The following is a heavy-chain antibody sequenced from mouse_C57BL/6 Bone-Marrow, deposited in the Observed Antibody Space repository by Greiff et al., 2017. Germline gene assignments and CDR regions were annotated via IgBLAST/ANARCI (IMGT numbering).Heavy chain of an antibody. D-gene: IGHD2-4*01. CDR3: ARYDYDGFDY. CDR2: LYPGSGNT. J-gene: IGHJ2*01. Sequence: QVQLKESGAELVRPGASVKLSCKASGYTFTDYYINWVKQRPGQGLEWIARLYPGSGNTYYNEKFKGKATLTAEKSSSTAYMQLSSLTSEDSAVYFCARYDYDGFDYWGQGTTLTVSS. V-gene: IGHV1-76*01. CDR1: GYTFTDYY.